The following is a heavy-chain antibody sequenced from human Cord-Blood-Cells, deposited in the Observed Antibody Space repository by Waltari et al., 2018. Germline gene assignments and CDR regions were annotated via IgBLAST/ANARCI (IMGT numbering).Heavy chain of an antibody. J-gene: IGHJ3*02. D-gene: IGHD6-13*01. CDR2: INPNSGGT. Sequence: QAQLVQSGAEVKKPGASATVPRKDFGYPFTGSYMHWLRPAPGQGLEWTGWINPNSGGTNYAQKFQGRVTMTRDTSISTAYMGLSRLRSDDTAVYYCARVKPPAAGTAFDIWGQGTMVTVSS. CDR1: GYPFTGSY. V-gene: IGHV1-2*02. CDR3: ARVKPPAAGTAFDI.